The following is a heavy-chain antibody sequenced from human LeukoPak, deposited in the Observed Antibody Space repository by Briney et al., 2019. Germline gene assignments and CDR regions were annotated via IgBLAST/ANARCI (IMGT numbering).Heavy chain of an antibody. V-gene: IGHV4-4*02. J-gene: IGHJ4*02. Sequence: PSETLSLTCAVSGGSISSSNWWSWVRQPPGKGLEWIGEIYHSGSTNYNPSLKSRVTISVDKSKNQFSLKLSSVTAADTAVYYCARRSIAARRGYFDYWGRGTLVTVSS. CDR1: GGSISSSNW. D-gene: IGHD6-6*01. CDR2: IYHSGST. CDR3: ARRSIAARRGYFDY.